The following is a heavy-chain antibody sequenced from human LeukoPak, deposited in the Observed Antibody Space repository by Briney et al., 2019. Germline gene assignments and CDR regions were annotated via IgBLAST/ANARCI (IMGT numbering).Heavy chain of an antibody. D-gene: IGHD3-10*01. CDR3: AKDRSGSYYKGNFDY. J-gene: IGHJ4*02. V-gene: IGHV3-23*01. Sequence: GGSLRLSCAASGFAFSSYAMSWVRQAPGKGLEWVSAVSGSGGSTYYAGSVKGRFTISRDNSKNTLYLQMNSLRAEDTAVYYCAKDRSGSYYKGNFDYWGQGTLVTVSS. CDR2: VSGSGGST. CDR1: GFAFSSYA.